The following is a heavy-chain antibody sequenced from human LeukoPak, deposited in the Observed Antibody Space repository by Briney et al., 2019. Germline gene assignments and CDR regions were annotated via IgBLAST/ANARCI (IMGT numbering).Heavy chain of an antibody. CDR3: ARVADYDILTDYGMDV. Sequence: GGSLRLSCAASGFTFSSYWMHWVRQAPGKGLVWVSRINSDGSSTSYADSVKGRFTISRDNAKNTLYLQMNSLRAEDTAVYYCARVADYDILTDYGMDVWGQGTTVTVSS. J-gene: IGHJ6*02. D-gene: IGHD3-9*01. V-gene: IGHV3-74*01. CDR1: GFTFSSYW. CDR2: INSDGSST.